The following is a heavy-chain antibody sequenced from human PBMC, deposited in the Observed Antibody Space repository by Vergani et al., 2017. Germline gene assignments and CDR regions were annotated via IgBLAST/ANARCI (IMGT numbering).Heavy chain of an antibody. CDR3: ARGRKGVGPGDGMDV. CDR2: IIPIFGTA. J-gene: IGHJ6*02. D-gene: IGHD3-3*01. V-gene: IGHV1-69*13. Sequence: QVQLVQSGAEVKKPGSSVKVFCKASGGTFSSYAISWVRQAPGQGLEWMGRIIPIFGTANYAQKFQGRVTIPADESTGTAYMELSRLRSEDTAVYYCARGRKGVGPGDGMDVWGQGTTVTVSS. CDR1: GGTFSSYA.